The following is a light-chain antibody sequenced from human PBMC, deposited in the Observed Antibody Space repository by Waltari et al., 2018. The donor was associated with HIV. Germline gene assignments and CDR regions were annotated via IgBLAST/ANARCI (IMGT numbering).Light chain of an antibody. CDR3: QQYNNWPPWT. Sequence: EVVMTQSQATLSVSPGERVTLSCRTSQNVSSDLAWLQQRPGQAPRLLIYGAVTRASGIPARISGSGSGTEFILTISRLQSEDVAVYYCQQYNNWPPWTFGQGTKV. CDR2: GAV. J-gene: IGKJ1*01. CDR1: QNVSSD. V-gene: IGKV3D-15*01.